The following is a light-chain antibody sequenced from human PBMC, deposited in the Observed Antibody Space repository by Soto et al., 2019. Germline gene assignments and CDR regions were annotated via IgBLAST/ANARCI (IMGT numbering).Light chain of an antibody. J-gene: IGKJ1*01. V-gene: IGKV1-39*01. CDR1: QSISSY. CDR2: AAS. CDR3: QQSDSTPLA. Sequence: DIQMTQSPSSLSASVGDRVTITCRASQSISSYLHWYQQKPGKAPKLLIYAASSLQSGVPSRCSGRGSGTDVTLTSSSVQPEDLATDYWQQSDSTPLAFGQGTKVKIK.